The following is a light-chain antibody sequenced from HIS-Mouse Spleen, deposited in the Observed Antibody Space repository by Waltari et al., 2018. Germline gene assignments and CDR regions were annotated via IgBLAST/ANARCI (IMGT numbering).Light chain of an antibody. J-gene: IGKJ1*01. CDR2: AAS. V-gene: IGKV1-9*01. CDR1: QGISSY. Sequence: DIQLTQSPSFLSASVGDRVTITCRASQGISSYLAWYQQKPVKAPKLLIYAASTVQSGVPSRFSGSGSGTEFTLTISSLQPEDFATYYCQQLNSYPPTFGQGTKVEIK. CDR3: QQLNSYPPT.